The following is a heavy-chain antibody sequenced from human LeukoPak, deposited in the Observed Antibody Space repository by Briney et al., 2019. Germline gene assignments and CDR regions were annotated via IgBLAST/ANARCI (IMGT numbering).Heavy chain of an antibody. CDR2: INWNGGST. CDR1: GFTFDDYG. CDR3: ARVPVFTMIVVGYAFDI. Sequence: GRSLRLSCAASGFTFDDYGMSWVRQAPGKGLEWVSGINWNGGSTGYADSVKGRFTISRDNAKNSLYLQMNSLRAEDTALYYCARVPVFTMIVVGYAFDIWGQGTMVTVSS. J-gene: IGHJ3*02. D-gene: IGHD3-22*01. V-gene: IGHV3-20*04.